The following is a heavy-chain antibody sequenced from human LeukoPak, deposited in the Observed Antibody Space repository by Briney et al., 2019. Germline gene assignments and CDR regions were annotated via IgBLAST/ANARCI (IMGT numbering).Heavy chain of an antibody. Sequence: GGSLRLSCAASGFTFDSYAMHWVRQAPGKGLEWVAVISYDGSNKYYADSVKGRFTISRDNSKNTLYLQMNSLRAEDTAVYYCARVGSERAVAGPRGGYWGQGTLVTVSS. V-gene: IGHV3-30-3*01. CDR3: ARVGSERAVAGPRGGY. CDR2: ISYDGSNK. D-gene: IGHD6-19*01. J-gene: IGHJ4*02. CDR1: GFTFDSYA.